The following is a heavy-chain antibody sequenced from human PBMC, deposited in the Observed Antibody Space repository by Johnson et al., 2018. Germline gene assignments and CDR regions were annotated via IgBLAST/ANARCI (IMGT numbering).Heavy chain of an antibody. J-gene: IGHJ6*03. Sequence: QVQLVQSGGGVVQXGRSLRLXCAASGFTFSSYAMHWVRQAPGKGLEWVAVISYEGSNKYYADSGKGRFTTSRDNSTNTLYLQMNSLGAEDTAVYYWARGYCSSTSCYAYYYYYMDVWGKGTTVTVSS. CDR1: GFTFSSYA. V-gene: IGHV3-30-3*01. CDR3: ARGYCSSTSCYAYYYYYMDV. D-gene: IGHD2-2*01. CDR2: ISYEGSNK.